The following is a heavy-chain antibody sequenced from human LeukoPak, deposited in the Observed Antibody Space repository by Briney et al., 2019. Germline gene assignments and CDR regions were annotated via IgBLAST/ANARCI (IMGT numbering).Heavy chain of an antibody. Sequence: SETLSLTCTASGGSISSGGYYWSWVRQPPGKGLEWIGYISRYENAYYNPSLSSRVTMSVDKSKNQVSLKIASVTAADTAIYYCARDGYNSAPFNYWGPGTLVTVSS. J-gene: IGHJ4*02. D-gene: IGHD5-24*01. CDR1: GGSISSGGYY. V-gene: IGHV4-30-2*01. CDR3: ARDGYNSAPFNY. CDR2: ISRYENA.